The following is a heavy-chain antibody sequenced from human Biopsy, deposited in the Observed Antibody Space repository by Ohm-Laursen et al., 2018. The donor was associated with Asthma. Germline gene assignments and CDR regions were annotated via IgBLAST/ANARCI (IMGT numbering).Heavy chain of an antibody. J-gene: IGHJ4*02. V-gene: IGHV3-11*01. Sequence: SLRLSCTASGFTFSDYYMSWIRQAPGKGLEWISYINGKSNSIEYADSVKGRFTISRDNAKNSLYLQMSSLRAEDTAVYYCARGDSSNWSHYYFDYWGQGTLVTVSS. CDR2: INGKSNSI. D-gene: IGHD3-22*01. CDR3: ARGDSSNWSHYYFDY. CDR1: GFTFSDYY.